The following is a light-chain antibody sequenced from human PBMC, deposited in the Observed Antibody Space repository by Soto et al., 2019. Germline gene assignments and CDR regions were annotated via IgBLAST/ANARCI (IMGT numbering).Light chain of an antibody. CDR2: GAS. CDR1: QSVSSSY. V-gene: IGKV3-20*01. CDR3: HQYGSSPAT. J-gene: IGKJ1*01. Sequence: DIVLTQSPVTLSLSPGERATLSCRASQSVSSSYLAWYQQKPGQAPRLLIYGASSRATGIPDRFSGSGSGTDFTLTISRLEPEDFAVYYCHQYGSSPATFGQGTKVDIK.